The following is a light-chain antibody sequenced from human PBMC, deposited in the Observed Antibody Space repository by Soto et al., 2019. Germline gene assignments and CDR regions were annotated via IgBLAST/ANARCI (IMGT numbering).Light chain of an antibody. V-gene: IGKV3-20*01. CDR1: QSVSSSY. Sequence: EIVLTQSPGTLSLSPGERATLSCRASQSVSSSYLAWYQQKPGQAPRLLIYDTSDRDTGIPDRFSASGSGTDFTLTISRLEPEDFAVYYCQHYGTSALFGPGTKVDIK. CDR2: DTS. J-gene: IGKJ3*01. CDR3: QHYGTSAL.